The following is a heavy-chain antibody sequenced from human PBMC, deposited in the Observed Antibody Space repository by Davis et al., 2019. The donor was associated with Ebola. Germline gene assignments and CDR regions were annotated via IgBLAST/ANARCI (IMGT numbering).Heavy chain of an antibody. D-gene: IGHD6-13*01. V-gene: IGHV3-48*03. Sequence: GESLKISCVASGSSFISYEMNWVRQAPGKGLEWITYISGGGTTTYYADSVKGRFTISRDNSKNTLYLQMNSLRAEDTAVYYCAKERYSSRSVNWFDPWGQGTLVTVSS. J-gene: IGHJ5*02. CDR3: AKERYSSRSVNWFDP. CDR1: GSSFISYE. CDR2: ISGGGTTT.